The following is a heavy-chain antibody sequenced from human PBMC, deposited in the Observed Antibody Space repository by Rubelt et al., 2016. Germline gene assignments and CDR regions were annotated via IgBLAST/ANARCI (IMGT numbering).Heavy chain of an antibody. CDR3: ASSWYMVW. D-gene: IGHD6-13*01. CDR1: GGSITSGSNY. Sequence: QLQLQESGPGLVRPSETLSLTCSVSGGSITSGSNYWGWIRQPPGKGLEWIASVYYGGSTYYTPSLQSRVTISVDTSKKQFSLKLTSVTAADSAVYYCASSWYMVWWGQGTRVTVSS. J-gene: IGHJ4*02. CDR2: VYYGGST. V-gene: IGHV4-39*07.